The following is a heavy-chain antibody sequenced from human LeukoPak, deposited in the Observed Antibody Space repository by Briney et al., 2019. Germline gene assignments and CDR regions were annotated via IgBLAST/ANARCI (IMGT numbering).Heavy chain of an antibody. D-gene: IGHD2-21*01. CDR2: ITKSGGST. V-gene: IGHV3-23*01. J-gene: IGHJ4*02. CDR3: ANVVGGY. Sequence: GGSLRLSCAVSGITFSTIGVTWVRQAPGKGLEWVSSITKSGGSTYYADSVKGRFTISSDNSKDTLYLQMNRLRVEDSAVYFCANVVGGYWGQGTLVIVSS. CDR1: GITFSTIG.